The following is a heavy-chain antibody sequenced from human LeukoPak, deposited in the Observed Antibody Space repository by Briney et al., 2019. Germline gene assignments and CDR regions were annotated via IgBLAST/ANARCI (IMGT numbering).Heavy chain of an antibody. Sequence: ASVKVSCKASGYTFTSYAMHWVRQAPRQRLEWMGWINAGNGNTKYSQKFQGRVTITRDTSASTAYMELSSLRSEDTAVYYCARDRGEHSYGISAFDIWGQGTMVTVSS. V-gene: IGHV1-3*01. CDR3: ARDRGEHSYGISAFDI. J-gene: IGHJ3*02. CDR2: INAGNGNT. D-gene: IGHD5-18*01. CDR1: GYTFTSYA.